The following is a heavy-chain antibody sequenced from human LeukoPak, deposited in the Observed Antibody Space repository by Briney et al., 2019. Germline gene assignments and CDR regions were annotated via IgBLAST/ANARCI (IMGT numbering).Heavy chain of an antibody. CDR1: GFTFSSYW. J-gene: IGHJ4*02. Sequence: HPGGSLRLSFAPSGFTFSSYWMSWVRQAPGKGLEWVANIKQDGSEKYYVDSVKGRFTISRDNAKNSLYLQMNSLRANDTAVYYCARDVWTGVAVSDYWGQGTLVTVSS. V-gene: IGHV3-7*01. D-gene: IGHD6-19*01. CDR3: ARDVWTGVAVSDY. CDR2: IKQDGSEK.